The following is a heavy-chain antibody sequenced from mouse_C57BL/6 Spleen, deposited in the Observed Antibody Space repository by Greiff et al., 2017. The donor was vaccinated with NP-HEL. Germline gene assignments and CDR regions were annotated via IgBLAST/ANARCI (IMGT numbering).Heavy chain of an antibody. Sequence: VQLQQSGPELVKPGASVKLSCKASGYTFTSYDINWVKQRPGQGLEWIGWIYPRDGSTKYNEKFKGKATLTVDTSSSTAYMERHSLTSEDSAVYFCARDYGSSPAWFAYWGQGTLVTVSA. CDR2: IYPRDGST. CDR1: GYTFTSYD. D-gene: IGHD1-1*01. CDR3: ARDYGSSPAWFAY. J-gene: IGHJ3*01. V-gene: IGHV1-85*01.